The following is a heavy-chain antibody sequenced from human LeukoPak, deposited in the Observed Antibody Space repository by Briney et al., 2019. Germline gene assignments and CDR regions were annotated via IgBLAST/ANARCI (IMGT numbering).Heavy chain of an antibody. D-gene: IGHD2-21*02. CDR1: GYNFTNYW. J-gene: IGHJ4*02. V-gene: IGHV5-51*01. Sequence: GESLKISCKGSGYNFTNYWIAWVRQMPGKGLEWMGIIYPGDSDTRYSPSFQGQVTISADKSISTAYLQWTSLKASDTAMYYCARLYCGGDCYPIDYWGQGTLVTVSS. CDR3: ARLYCGGDCYPIDY. CDR2: IYPGDSDT.